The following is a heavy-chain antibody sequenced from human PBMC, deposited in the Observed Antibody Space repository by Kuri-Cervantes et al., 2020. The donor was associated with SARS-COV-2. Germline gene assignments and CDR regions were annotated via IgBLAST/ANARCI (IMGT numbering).Heavy chain of an antibody. CDR3: ARLTDYGDTRSDY. V-gene: IGHV1-58*01. J-gene: IGHJ4*02. Sequence: SVKVSCKASGFTFTSSAVQWVRQARGQRLEWIGWIVVGSGNTNYAQKFQERVTITRDMSTSTAYMELSSLRSEDTAVYYCARLTDYGDTRSDYWGQGTLVTVSS. CDR1: GFTFTSSA. D-gene: IGHD4-17*01. CDR2: IVVGSGNT.